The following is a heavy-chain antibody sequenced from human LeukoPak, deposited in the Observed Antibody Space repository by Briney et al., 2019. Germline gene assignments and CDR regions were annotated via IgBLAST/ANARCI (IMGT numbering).Heavy chain of an antibody. V-gene: IGHV3-21*01. CDR1: GFTFSSYS. Sequence: GGSLRLSCAASGFTFSSYSMNWVRQAPGKGLEWVSSISSSSSNIYYADSVEGRFTISRDNAKNSLYLQMNSLRAEDTAVYYCARDLDGSGSYYLSLRSVYYMDVWGKGTTVTISS. J-gene: IGHJ6*03. CDR3: ARDLDGSGSYYLSLRSVYYMDV. CDR2: ISSSSSNI. D-gene: IGHD3-10*01.